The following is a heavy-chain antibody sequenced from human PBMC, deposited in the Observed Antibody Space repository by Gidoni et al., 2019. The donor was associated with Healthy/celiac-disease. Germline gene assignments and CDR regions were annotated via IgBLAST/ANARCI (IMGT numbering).Heavy chain of an antibody. V-gene: IGHV4-4*02. CDR3: ARRAWWTTGYYFDS. CDR2: IYHSGST. J-gene: IGHJ4*02. Sequence: TLSLTCAVSGGSISSSHWWSWVRQPPGKGLEWIGEIYHSGSTIYNPSLKSRVTISVDKSNNQFSLRLSSVTAADTAVYYCARRAWWTTGYYFDSWGQGTLVTVSS. D-gene: IGHD4-17*01. CDR1: GGSISSSHW.